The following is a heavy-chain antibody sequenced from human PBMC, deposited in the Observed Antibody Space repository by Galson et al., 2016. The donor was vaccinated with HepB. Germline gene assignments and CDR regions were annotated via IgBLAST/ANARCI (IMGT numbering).Heavy chain of an antibody. CDR3: ARQKLYSSSWYILYWFDP. J-gene: IGHJ5*02. V-gene: IGHV4-39*01. D-gene: IGHD6-13*01. CDR1: GGSISSSSYY. Sequence: SETLSLTCTVSGGSISSSSYYWGWIRQPPGKGLEWIGRIYYSGSTFYNPSLKSRVTISVDTSKNQFSLKLSSVTAADTAVYYCARQKLYSSSWYILYWFDPWGQGTRVTVSS. CDR2: IYYSGST.